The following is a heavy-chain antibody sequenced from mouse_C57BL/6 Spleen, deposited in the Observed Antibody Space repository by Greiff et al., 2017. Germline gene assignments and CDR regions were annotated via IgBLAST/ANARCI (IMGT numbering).Heavy chain of an antibody. CDR3: ARVGVYYFDY. J-gene: IGHJ2*01. CDR1: GYTFTSYW. V-gene: IGHV1-61*01. Sequence: VQLQQPGAELVRPGSSVKLSCKASGYTFTSYWMDWVKQRPGQGLEWIGNIYPSDSETPYNQKFKDKATLTVDKSSSTALKQLSSLTSEDSADYYCARVGVYYFDYWGQGTTLTVSS. CDR2: IYPSDSET.